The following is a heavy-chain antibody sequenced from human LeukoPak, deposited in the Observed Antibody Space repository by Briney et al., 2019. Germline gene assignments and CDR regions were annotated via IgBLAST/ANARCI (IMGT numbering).Heavy chain of an antibody. CDR3: ARSMLTIPIPGGY. V-gene: IGHV3-74*01. D-gene: IGHD3-16*01. CDR2: INSDGSST. CDR1: GFTFSSYW. J-gene: IGHJ4*02. Sequence: GGSLRLSCAASGFTFSSYWMHWVRHAPGKGLVWVSRINSDGSSTSYADSVKGRFTISRDNAKNTLYLQMNSLRAEDTAVYYCARSMLTIPIPGGYWGQGTLVTVSS.